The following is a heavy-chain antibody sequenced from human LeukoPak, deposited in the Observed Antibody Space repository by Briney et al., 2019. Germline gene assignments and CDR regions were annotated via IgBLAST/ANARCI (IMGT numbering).Heavy chain of an antibody. J-gene: IGHJ4*02. V-gene: IGHV3-30*02. Sequence: GGSLRLSCAASGFTFSSFAMSWVRQAPGKGLEGVAFIRYDGNNKYYADSVEGRLTISRDNSKNTLYLQMNSLKDEDTAVYYCAGVGATGAFDYWGQGTLVTVSS. CDR1: GFTFSSFA. CDR3: AGVGATGAFDY. D-gene: IGHD1-26*01. CDR2: IRYDGNNK.